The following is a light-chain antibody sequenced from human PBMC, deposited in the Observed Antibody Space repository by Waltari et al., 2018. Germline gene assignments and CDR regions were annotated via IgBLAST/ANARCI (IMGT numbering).Light chain of an antibody. J-gene: IGKJ2*01. CDR2: KAS. Sequence: DIQMTQSPSTLSASVGDRIPITCRASPSISTWLAWYQQKPGKAPKLLIYKASNLESGVPSRFSGSGSGTEFTLTISSLQPDDFATYYCQQYNSYHTFGQGTKLEIK. CDR3: QQYNSYHT. CDR1: PSISTW. V-gene: IGKV1-5*03.